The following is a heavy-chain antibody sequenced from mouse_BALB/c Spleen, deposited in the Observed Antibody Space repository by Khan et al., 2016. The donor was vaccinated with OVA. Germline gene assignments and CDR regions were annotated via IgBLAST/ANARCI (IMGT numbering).Heavy chain of an antibody. Sequence: QVQLKESGPGLVAPSQSLSITCTVSGFSLNSYVVHWVRQPPGKGLEWLGVIWAGGSTNHNSALMSRLSISKDNSKSQVFLKMNSLQTDDTAMYYCARAFYYGAWFAFWGQGTLVTVSA. CDR2: IWAGGST. V-gene: IGHV2-9*02. D-gene: IGHD1-1*01. CDR3: ARAFYYGAWFAF. CDR1: GFSLNSYV. J-gene: IGHJ3*01.